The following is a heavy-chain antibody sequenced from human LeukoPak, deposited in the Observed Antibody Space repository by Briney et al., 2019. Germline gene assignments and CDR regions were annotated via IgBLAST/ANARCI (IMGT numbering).Heavy chain of an antibody. CDR2: ISGSGDNT. CDR1: GFTFSSYA. V-gene: IGHV3-23*01. J-gene: IGHJ5*02. CDR3: AKGGLVHRFDP. Sequence: GGSLRLSCAASGFTFSSYAMSWVRQAPGKGLEWVSGISGSGDNTYYADSVKGRFTIPRDNSKNTLYLQMNSLRADDTAVYYCAKGGLVHRFDPWGQGTLVTASS.